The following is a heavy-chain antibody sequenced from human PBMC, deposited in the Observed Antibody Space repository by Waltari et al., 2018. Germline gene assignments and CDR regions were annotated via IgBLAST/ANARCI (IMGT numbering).Heavy chain of an antibody. J-gene: IGHJ4*02. CDR3: ARLPTKYYDSIGWGFFDQ. V-gene: IGHV4-59*08. CDR1: GDFLSDAH. D-gene: IGHD3-22*01. CDR2: LRNTGGT. Sequence: HVQLQESGPGLVKPSETLSLTCTVSGDFLSDAHWTWIRQAPGKGLEWIAYLRNTGGTKCTPSLQSRVTVSAETSKKQFSLRLTSVTAADTAVYYCARLPTKYYDSIGWGFFDQWGQGILVTVSP.